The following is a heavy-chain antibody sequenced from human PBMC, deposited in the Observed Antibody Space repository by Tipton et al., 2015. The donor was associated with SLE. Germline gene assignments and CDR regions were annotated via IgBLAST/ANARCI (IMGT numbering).Heavy chain of an antibody. Sequence: TLSLTCAVYGGSFSGYYWSWIRQPPEKGLEWIGEINHSESTNYNPSLKSRVTISVDTSKNQFSLKLSSVTAADTAVYYCARGLKGWLQFKSWYFDLWGRGTLVTVSS. CDR1: GGSFSGYY. CDR2: INHSEST. V-gene: IGHV4-34*01. CDR3: ARGLKGWLQFKSWYFDL. D-gene: IGHD5-24*01. J-gene: IGHJ2*01.